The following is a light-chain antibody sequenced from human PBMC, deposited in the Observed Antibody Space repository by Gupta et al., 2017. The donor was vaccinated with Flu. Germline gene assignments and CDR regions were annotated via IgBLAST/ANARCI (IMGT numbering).Light chain of an antibody. CDR2: WAS. J-gene: IGKJ3*01. V-gene: IGKV4-1*01. CDR1: QSVLYSSNNKNY. Sequence: SLGERATINCKSSQSVLYSSNNKNYLAWYQQKPGQPPKLLIYWASTRESGVPDRFSGSGSGTDFTLTISSLQAEDVAVYYCQQDDYNPLTFGPGTKVDIK. CDR3: QQDDYNPLT.